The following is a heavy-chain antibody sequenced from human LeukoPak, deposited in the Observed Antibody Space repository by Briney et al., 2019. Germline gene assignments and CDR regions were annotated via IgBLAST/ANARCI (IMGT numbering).Heavy chain of an antibody. CDR3: ARGNYYDSSGYYYEAFDI. CDR1: VYTFTSYD. V-gene: IGHV1-8*01. CDR2: MNPNSGNT. Sequence: ASVTVSCKASVYTFTSYDINWVRQATGQGLEWMGWMNPNSGNTGYAQKFQGRVTMTRNTSISTAYMELSSLRSEDTAVYYCARGNYYDSSGYYYEAFDIWGQGTMVTVSS. D-gene: IGHD3-22*01. J-gene: IGHJ3*02.